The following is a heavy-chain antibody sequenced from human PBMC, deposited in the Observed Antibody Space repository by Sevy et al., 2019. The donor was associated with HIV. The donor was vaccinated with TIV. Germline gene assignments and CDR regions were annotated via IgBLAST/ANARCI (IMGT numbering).Heavy chain of an antibody. J-gene: IGHJ4*02. Sequence: GGSLRLSCAASGFTFSSYAMSWVRQAPGKGLEWVSAISGSGGSTYYPDSVKGRFTISRDNSKNTLYLQMNSLRAEDTAVYYCASQGSYDYRTDYWGQGTLVTVSS. V-gene: IGHV3-23*01. D-gene: IGHD4-4*01. CDR2: ISGSGGST. CDR1: GFTFSSYA. CDR3: ASQGSYDYRTDY.